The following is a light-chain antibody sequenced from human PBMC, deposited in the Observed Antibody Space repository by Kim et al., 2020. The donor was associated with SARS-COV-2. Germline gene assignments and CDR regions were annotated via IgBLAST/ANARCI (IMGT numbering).Light chain of an antibody. Sequence: VSPGDRATLSCRASQSITRSLAWYQQKPGQAPRLLMYDASTRATAIPARISGSGSGTEFTLTISSLQSEDFAVYYCQHYNKWPFTFGPGTKVDIK. V-gene: IGKV3-15*01. J-gene: IGKJ3*01. CDR1: QSITRS. CDR2: DAS. CDR3: QHYNKWPFT.